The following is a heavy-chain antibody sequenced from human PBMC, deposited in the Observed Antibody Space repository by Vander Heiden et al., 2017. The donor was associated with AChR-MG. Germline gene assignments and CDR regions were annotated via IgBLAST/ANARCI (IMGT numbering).Heavy chain of an antibody. Sequence: QLQLQESGPGLVKPSETLSLTCTVSGGSISSSSYYWGWIRQPPGKGLEWIGSIYYSGSTYYNPSLKSRVTISVDTSKNQFSLKLSSVTAADTAVYYCARQVIREYQLLAPSGRWGQGTLVTVSS. J-gene: IGHJ4*02. CDR3: ARQVIREYQLLAPSGR. CDR2: IYYSGST. V-gene: IGHV4-39*01. D-gene: IGHD2-2*01. CDR1: GGSISSSSYY.